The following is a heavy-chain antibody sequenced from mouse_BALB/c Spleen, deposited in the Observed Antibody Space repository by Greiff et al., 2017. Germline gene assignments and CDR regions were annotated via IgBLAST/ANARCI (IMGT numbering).Heavy chain of an antibody. D-gene: IGHD3-3*01. V-gene: IGHV1-69*02. CDR1: GYTFTSYW. CDR3: TRGEGLGDY. Sequence: QVQLQQPGAELVRPGASVKLSCKASGYTFTSYWINWVKQRPGQGLEWIGNIYPSDSYTNYNQKFKDKATLTVDKSSSTAYMQHSSPTSEDSAVYYCTRGEGLGDYWGQGTTLTVSS. CDR2: IYPSDSYT. J-gene: IGHJ2*01.